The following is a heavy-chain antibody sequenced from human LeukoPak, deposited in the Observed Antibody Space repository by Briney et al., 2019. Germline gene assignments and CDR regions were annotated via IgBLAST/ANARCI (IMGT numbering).Heavy chain of an antibody. CDR1: GGSISSGGYY. V-gene: IGHV4-31*03. D-gene: IGHD4-17*01. CDR2: IYYSGST. Sequence: SSQTLSLTCTVSGGSISSGGYYWSWIRQHPGKGLEWIGYIYYSGSTYYNPSLKSRVTISVDTSKNQFSLKLSSVTAADTAVYYCARVNRKTTGQYDAFDTWGQGTMVTVSS. J-gene: IGHJ3*02. CDR3: ARVNRKTTGQYDAFDT.